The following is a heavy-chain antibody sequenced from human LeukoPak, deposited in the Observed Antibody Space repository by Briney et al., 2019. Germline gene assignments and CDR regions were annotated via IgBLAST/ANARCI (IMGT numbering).Heavy chain of an antibody. D-gene: IGHD3-9*01. CDR3: ARQGYFDWSPFDY. CDR2: IYYSGST. J-gene: IGHJ4*02. V-gene: IGHV4-59*08. CDR1: GGSISSYY. Sequence: SSETLSLTCTVSGGSISSYYWSWIRQPPGKGLEWIGYIYYSGSTNYNPSLKSRVTISVDTSKNQFSLKLGSVTAADTAVYYCARQGYFDWSPFDYWGQGTLVTVSS.